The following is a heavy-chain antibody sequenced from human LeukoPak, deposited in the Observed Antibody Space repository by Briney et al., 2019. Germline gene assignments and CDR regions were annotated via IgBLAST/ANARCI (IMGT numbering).Heavy chain of an antibody. D-gene: IGHD4-23*01. CDR1: GFTFSDYY. V-gene: IGHV3-11*01. CDR2: ISSSGSTI. Sequence: GSLRLSCAASGFTFSDYYMSWTRQAPGKGLEWVSYISSSGSTIYYADSVKGRFTISRDNAKNSLYLQMNSLRAEDTAVYYCARPPTTVVTPDAFDIWGQGTMVTVSS. J-gene: IGHJ3*02. CDR3: ARPPTTVVTPDAFDI.